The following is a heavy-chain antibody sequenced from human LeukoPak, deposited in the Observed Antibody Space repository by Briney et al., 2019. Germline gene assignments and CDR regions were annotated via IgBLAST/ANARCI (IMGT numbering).Heavy chain of an antibody. CDR1: GDTFSSFA. CDR2: IIPIFGTA. D-gene: IGHD4-17*01. CDR3: ASPYDYGDHYLDALDI. V-gene: IGHV1-69*06. Sequence: ASVKVSCKASGDTFSSFAVSWVRQAPGQGPEWMGRIIPIFGTANYAQRFQGRVTISADNSLSTAYMELSSLKSDDTAVYYCASPYDYGDHYLDALDIWGQGTMVTVSS. J-gene: IGHJ3*02.